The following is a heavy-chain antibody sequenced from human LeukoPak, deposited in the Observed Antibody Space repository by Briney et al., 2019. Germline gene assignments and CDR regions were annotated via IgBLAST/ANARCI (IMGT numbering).Heavy chain of an antibody. CDR3: ARLTRIYYYDSSGHYGGSWFDP. CDR1: GYTFTSYG. Sequence: APVKVSCKASGYTFTSYGISWVRQAPGQGLEWMGWISAYNGNTNYAQKLQGRVTMTTDTSTSTAYMELRSLRSDDTAVYYCARLTRIYYYDSSGHYGGSWFDPWGQGTLVTVSS. D-gene: IGHD3-22*01. V-gene: IGHV1-18*01. CDR2: ISAYNGNT. J-gene: IGHJ5*02.